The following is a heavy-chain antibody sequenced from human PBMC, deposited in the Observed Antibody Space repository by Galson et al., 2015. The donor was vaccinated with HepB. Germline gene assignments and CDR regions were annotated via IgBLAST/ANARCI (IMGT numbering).Heavy chain of an antibody. V-gene: IGHV3-7*03. J-gene: IGHJ4*02. D-gene: IGHD6-19*01. CDR1: GFTFSSYW. CDR3: AREGRQWLVLVDY. Sequence: SLRLSCAASGFTFSSYWMSWVRQAPGKGLEWVANIKQDGSEKYYVDSVKGRFTISRDNAKNSLYLQMNSLRAEDTAVYYCAREGRQWLVLVDYWGQGTLVTVSS. CDR2: IKQDGSEK.